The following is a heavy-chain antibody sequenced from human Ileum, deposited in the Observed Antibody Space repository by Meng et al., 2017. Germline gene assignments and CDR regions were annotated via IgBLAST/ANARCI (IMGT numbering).Heavy chain of an antibody. Sequence: GESLKIPCAASGFTLSNNAMTRVRQAPGKGPEWVSIISGSGGSTQYGDSVKGRFIISRDNSKNPLFLQISRLRADDTALYYCAKVAEGYRGLHGYYYGMDVWGQGTTVTVSS. V-gene: IGHV3-23*01. CDR1: GFTLSNNA. CDR3: AKVAEGYRGLHGYYYGMDV. J-gene: IGHJ6*02. D-gene: IGHD5-12*01. CDR2: ISGSGGST.